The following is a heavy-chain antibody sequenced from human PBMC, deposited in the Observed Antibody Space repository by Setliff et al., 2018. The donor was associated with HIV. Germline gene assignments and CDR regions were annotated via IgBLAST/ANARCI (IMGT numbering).Heavy chain of an antibody. Sequence: SCKASGGTFRTYGVSWVRLAPGQGLEWMGGIVPVLNRADYAQRFHGRVTITADVSTNTVYMELRSLTPEDTAIYYCARKAGTTLHYHYYYMDVWGKGTTVTVSS. CDR1: GGTFRTYG. D-gene: IGHD4-17*01. V-gene: IGHV1-69*01. J-gene: IGHJ6*03. CDR2: IVPVLNRA. CDR3: ARKAGTTLHYHYYYMDV.